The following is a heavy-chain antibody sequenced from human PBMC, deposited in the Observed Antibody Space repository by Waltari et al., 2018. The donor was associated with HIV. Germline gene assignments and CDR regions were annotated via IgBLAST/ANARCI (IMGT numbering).Heavy chain of an antibody. J-gene: IGHJ6*02. CDR3: ARAYDRGYSSSIYYYYGMDV. D-gene: IGHD5-18*01. V-gene: IGHV3-21*01. CDR2: ISSSSSYI. CDR1: GFTFSSYS. Sequence: AASGFTFSSYSMNWVRQAPGKGLEWVSSISSSSSYIYYADSVKGRFTISRDNAKNSLYLQMNSLRAEDTAVYYCARAYDRGYSSSIYYYYGMDVWGQGTTVTVSS.